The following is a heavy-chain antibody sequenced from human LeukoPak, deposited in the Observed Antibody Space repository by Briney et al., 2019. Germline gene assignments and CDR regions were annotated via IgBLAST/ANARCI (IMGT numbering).Heavy chain of an antibody. V-gene: IGHV3-21*01. D-gene: IGHD2-2*02. CDR3: ARDLGYCSSTSCYTAGRYYYYGMDV. CDR1: GFAFSSYS. CDR2: ISSSSSYI. Sequence: GGSLRLSCAASGFAFSSYSMNWVRQAPGKGLEWVSSISSSSSYIYYADSVKGRFTISRDNATNSLYLQMNSLRAEDTAVYYCARDLGYCSSTSCYTAGRYYYYGMDVWGQGTTVTASS. J-gene: IGHJ6*02.